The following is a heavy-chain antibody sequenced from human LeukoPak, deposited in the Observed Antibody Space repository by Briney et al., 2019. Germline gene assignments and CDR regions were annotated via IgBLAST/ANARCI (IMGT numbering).Heavy chain of an antibody. CDR2: ISGSGGST. CDR3: TRAEILRYNSGYWGYFDY. CDR1: GFTFSSYA. V-gene: IGHV3-23*01. D-gene: IGHD5-18*01. Sequence: GGSLRLSCAASGFTFSSYAMSWVRQAPGKGLEWVSAISGSGGSTYYADSVKGRFTISRDNSKNTLYLQMNSLRAEDTAVYYCTRAEILRYNSGYWGYFDYWGQGTLVTVSS. J-gene: IGHJ4*02.